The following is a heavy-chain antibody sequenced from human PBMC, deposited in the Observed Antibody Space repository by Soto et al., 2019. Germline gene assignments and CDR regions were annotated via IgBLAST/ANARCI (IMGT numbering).Heavy chain of an antibody. CDR1: GFTFSDYY. Sequence: GGSLRLSCAASGFTFSDYYMSWIRQAPGKGLEWVSYISSSGSTIYYADSVKGRFTISRDNAKNSLYLQMNSLRAEDTAVYYCARSLFTIFGVVTTREFDYWGQGTLVTVSS. J-gene: IGHJ4*02. D-gene: IGHD3-3*01. CDR2: ISSSGSTI. V-gene: IGHV3-11*01. CDR3: ARSLFTIFGVVTTREFDY.